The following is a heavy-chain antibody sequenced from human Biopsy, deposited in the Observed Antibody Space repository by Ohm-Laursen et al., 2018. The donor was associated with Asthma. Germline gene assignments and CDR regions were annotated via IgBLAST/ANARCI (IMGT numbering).Heavy chain of an antibody. CDR2: ISYDGRNT. J-gene: IGHJ6*02. CDR1: GFTPDNYT. CDR3: ARGGLHYYEYYGMDV. Sequence: SLRLSCAASGFTPDNYTMHWVRQAPGKGLEWVTIISYDGRNTYYADSVEGRFTISRDNSKNTLFLQMSSLRPEDTAVYYCARGGLHYYEYYGMDVWGQGTTVTVSS. D-gene: IGHD2-21*02. V-gene: IGHV3-30*04.